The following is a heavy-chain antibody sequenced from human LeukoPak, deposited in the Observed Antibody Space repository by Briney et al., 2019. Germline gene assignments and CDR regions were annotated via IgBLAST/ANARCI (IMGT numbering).Heavy chain of an antibody. CDR3: ARERRGSYGYFDY. V-gene: IGHV3-30*09. D-gene: IGHD5-18*01. Sequence: GGSLRLSSAASGFTFSSYAMHWVREAPGKGLGWVAVISYDGSNKYYADSVKGRFAISRDNSKNTLYLQMNSLRAEDTAVYYCARERRGSYGYFDYSGQGTLVTVSS. J-gene: IGHJ4*02. CDR2: ISYDGSNK. CDR1: GFTFSSYA.